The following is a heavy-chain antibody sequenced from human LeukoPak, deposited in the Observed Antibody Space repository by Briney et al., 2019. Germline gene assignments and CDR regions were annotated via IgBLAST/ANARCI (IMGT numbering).Heavy chain of an antibody. V-gene: IGHV4-59*01. D-gene: IGHD3-22*01. CDR2: IYYNGGT. Sequence: KPSETLSLTCTVSGGSISSYSWSWIRQPPGKGLEWLGYIYYNGGTNYNPSFKSRVTISIHTSKNQFSLKLSSMTAADTAMYYCARDFGSVFIPGYQKYVVGGWFDPWGQGTLVTVSS. CDR1: GGSISSYS. CDR3: ARDFGSVFIPGYQKYVVGGWFDP. J-gene: IGHJ5*02.